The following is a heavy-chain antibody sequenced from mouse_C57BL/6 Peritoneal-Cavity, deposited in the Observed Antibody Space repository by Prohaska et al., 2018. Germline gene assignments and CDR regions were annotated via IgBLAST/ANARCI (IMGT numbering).Heavy chain of an antibody. J-gene: IGHJ4*01. V-gene: IGHV1-26*01. Sequence: HGTSLEWIGDINPNNGGTSYNQKFKGKATFTVDKSSSTAYMELRSLTSEDSAVYYCARSEVYDYEGGYAMDYWGQGTSVTVSS. CDR2: INPNNGGT. CDR3: ARSEVYDYEGGYAMDY. D-gene: IGHD2-4*01.